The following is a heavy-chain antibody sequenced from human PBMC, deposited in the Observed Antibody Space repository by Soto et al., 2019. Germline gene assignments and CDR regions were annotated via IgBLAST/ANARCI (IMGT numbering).Heavy chain of an antibody. CDR1: GYTFTSYY. CDR2: INPSGGST. CDR3: ARDSIAAAGTYYYYGMDV. D-gene: IGHD6-13*01. Sequence: QVQLVQSGAEVKKPGASVKVSCKASGYTFTSYYMHWVRQAPGQGLEWMGIINPSGGSTSYEKKYHGRVTMTRDTSTRTVYMELSSLRSEDTAVYYWARDSIAAAGTYYYYGMDVWGQGTTVTVSS. J-gene: IGHJ6*02. V-gene: IGHV1-46*01.